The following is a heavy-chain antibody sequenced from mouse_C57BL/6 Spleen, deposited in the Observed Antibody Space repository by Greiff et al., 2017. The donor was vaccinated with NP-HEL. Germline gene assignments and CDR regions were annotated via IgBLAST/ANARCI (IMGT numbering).Heavy chain of an antibody. V-gene: IGHV1-85*01. CDR2: IYPRAGST. D-gene: IGHD1-1*01. CDR3: ARDYYGSSYGYFDV. J-gene: IGHJ1*03. Sequence: QVQLQQSGPELVKPGASVKLSCKASGYTFTSYDINWVKQRPGQGLEWIGWIYPRAGSTKYNEKFKGKATLTVDTSSSTAYMELHSLTSEDSAVYFCARDYYGSSYGYFDVWGTGTTVTVSS. CDR1: GYTFTSYD.